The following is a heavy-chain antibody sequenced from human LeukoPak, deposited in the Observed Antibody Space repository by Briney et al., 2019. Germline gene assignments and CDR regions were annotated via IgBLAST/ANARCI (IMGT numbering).Heavy chain of an antibody. D-gene: IGHD6-19*01. CDR2: INHSGST. CDR3: ARGRGQWLPQRGVRVLLDV. Sequence: GTLRLSCAASGFAFSTYGMHWIRQPPGKGLEWIGEINHSGSTNYNPSLKSRVTISVDTSKNQFSLKLSSVTAADTAVYYCARGRGQWLPQRGVRVLLDVWGKGTTVTVSS. CDR1: GFAFSTYG. J-gene: IGHJ6*04. V-gene: IGHV4-34*01.